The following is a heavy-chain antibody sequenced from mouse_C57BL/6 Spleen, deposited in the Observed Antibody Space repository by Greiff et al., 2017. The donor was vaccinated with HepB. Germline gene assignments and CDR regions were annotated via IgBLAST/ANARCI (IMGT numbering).Heavy chain of an antibody. Sequence: EVQLQQSGPELVKPGASVKMSCKASGYSFTDYNMHWVKQSHGKSLEWIGYINPNNGGTSYNQKFKGKATLTVNKSSSTAYMELRSLTSEDSAVYYCASLNWVLYAMDYWGQGTSVTVSS. D-gene: IGHD4-1*01. CDR3: ASLNWVLYAMDY. CDR1: GYSFTDYN. J-gene: IGHJ4*01. CDR2: INPNNGGT. V-gene: IGHV1-22*01.